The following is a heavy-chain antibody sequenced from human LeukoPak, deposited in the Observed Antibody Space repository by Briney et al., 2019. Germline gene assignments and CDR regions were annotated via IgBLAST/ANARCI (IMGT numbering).Heavy chain of an antibody. CDR2: IYTSGST. CDR1: GGSISSYY. Sequence: SETLSLTCTVSGGSISSYYWSWIRQPAGKGLEWIGRIYTSGSTNYNPSLKSRVTMSVDTSKNQFSLKLSSVTAADTAVYYCAREGWDYGDYPNWFDPWGQGTLVTVSS. J-gene: IGHJ5*02. D-gene: IGHD4-17*01. CDR3: AREGWDYGDYPNWFDP. V-gene: IGHV4-4*07.